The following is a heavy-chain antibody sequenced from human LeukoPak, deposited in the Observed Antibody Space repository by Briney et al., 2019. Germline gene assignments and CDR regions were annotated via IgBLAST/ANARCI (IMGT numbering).Heavy chain of an antibody. CDR3: AREDYVWGSYRYSGYGY. D-gene: IGHD3-16*02. Sequence: GGSLRLSCAASGFTFSDYYMSWIRQAPGEGLEWVSYISSSGSTIYYADSVKGRFTISRDNAKNSLYLQMNSLRAEDTAVYYCAREDYVWGSYRYSGYGYWGQGTLVTVSS. J-gene: IGHJ4*02. CDR2: ISSSGSTI. CDR1: GFTFSDYY. V-gene: IGHV3-11*01.